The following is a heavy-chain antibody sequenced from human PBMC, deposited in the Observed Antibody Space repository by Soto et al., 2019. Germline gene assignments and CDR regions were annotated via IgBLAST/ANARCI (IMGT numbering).Heavy chain of an antibody. CDR3: ARGGYYDSSGYPYLDY. J-gene: IGHJ4*02. Sequence: GASVKVSCKASGGTFSSYAISWVRQAPGQGLEWMGGIIPIFGTANYAQKFQGRVTITADESTSTAYMELSSLRSEDTAVYYCARGGYYDSSGYPYLDYWGQGTLVTVSS. CDR2: IIPIFGTA. D-gene: IGHD3-22*01. CDR1: GGTFSSYA. V-gene: IGHV1-69*13.